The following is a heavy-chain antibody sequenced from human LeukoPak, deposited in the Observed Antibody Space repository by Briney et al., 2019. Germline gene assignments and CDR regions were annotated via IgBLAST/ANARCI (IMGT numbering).Heavy chain of an antibody. D-gene: IGHD3-3*01. Sequence: GGSLRPSCAASGFTCDDYTMHWVRQAPGKGLEWVSLISWDGGSTYYADSVKVRFTISRDNSKNSLYLQMNSLRTEDTALYYSARAGYDFWSGYFFDYWGQGTLVTVSS. CDR3: ARAGYDFWSGYFFDY. CDR1: GFTCDDYT. V-gene: IGHV3-43*01. CDR2: ISWDGGST. J-gene: IGHJ4*02.